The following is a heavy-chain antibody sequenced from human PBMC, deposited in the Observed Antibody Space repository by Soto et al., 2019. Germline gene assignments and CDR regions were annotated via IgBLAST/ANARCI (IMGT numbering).Heavy chain of an antibody. Sequence: QVQLVQSGAEVKKPGSSVKVSCKASGGTFSSYAISWVRQAPGQGLEWMGGIIPIFGTANYAQTFQGTVTITAEESTSTAYMELSSLRSEDTAVYYCARDQYDSSGYYSGGLDYWGQGTLVTVSS. CDR1: GGTFSSYA. D-gene: IGHD3-22*01. CDR2: IIPIFGTA. CDR3: ARDQYDSSGYYSGGLDY. V-gene: IGHV1-69*01. J-gene: IGHJ4*02.